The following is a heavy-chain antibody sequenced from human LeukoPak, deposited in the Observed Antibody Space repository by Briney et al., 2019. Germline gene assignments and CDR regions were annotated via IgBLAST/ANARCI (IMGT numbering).Heavy chain of an antibody. D-gene: IGHD3-22*01. V-gene: IGHV1-69*06. Sequence: SVKVSCKASGGTFSSYAISWVRQAPGQGLEWMGGIIPIFGTANYAQKFQGRVTITADKSTSTAYMELSSLRSEDTAVYYCASMIVADDAFDIWGQGTMVTVSS. CDR2: IIPIFGTA. CDR1: GGTFSSYA. CDR3: ASMIVADDAFDI. J-gene: IGHJ3*02.